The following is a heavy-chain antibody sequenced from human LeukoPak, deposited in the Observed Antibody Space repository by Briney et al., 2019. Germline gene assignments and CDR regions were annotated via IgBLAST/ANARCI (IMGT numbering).Heavy chain of an antibody. D-gene: IGHD3-10*01. CDR3: AKEGLKGFGELLSFFDY. Sequence: GGSLRLSCAASGFTFSIYAMNWVRQAPGKGLEWVSAISGSGGSTYYADSVKGRFTISRDNSKNTLYLQMNSLRAEDTAVYYCAKEGLKGFGELLSFFDYWGQGTLVTVSS. V-gene: IGHV3-23*01. CDR1: GFTFSIYA. CDR2: ISGSGGST. J-gene: IGHJ4*02.